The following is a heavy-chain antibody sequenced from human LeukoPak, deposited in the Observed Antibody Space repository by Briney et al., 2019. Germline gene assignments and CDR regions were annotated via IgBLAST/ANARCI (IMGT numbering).Heavy chain of an antibody. CDR2: INSDGSTT. V-gene: IGHV3-74*03. D-gene: IGHD2-15*01. CDR1: GFTFSSDW. CDR3: ARDRYYSFDY. J-gene: IGHJ4*02. Sequence: GWSLRLSCAASGFTFSSDWMHWVRQAPGKGLVWVSRINSDGSTTKYADSVRGRFTISRDNAKNTLYLQMNSLGAEDTAVYYCARDRYYSFDYWGQGTLVTVSS.